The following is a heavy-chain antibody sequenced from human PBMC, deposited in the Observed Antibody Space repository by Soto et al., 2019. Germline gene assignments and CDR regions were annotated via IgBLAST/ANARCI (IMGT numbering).Heavy chain of an antibody. V-gene: IGHV4-61*01. CDR1: GGSASSGSYY. J-gene: IGHJ4*02. CDR2: IYYSGST. D-gene: IGHD1-26*01. Sequence: PSETLSLTCTVSGGSASSGSYYWSWVRQPPGKGLEWIGYIYYSGSTNYNPSLKSRVTISVDTSKNQFSLKLSSVTAADTAVYYCAREGGYYFDYWGQGTLVTVSS. CDR3: AREGGYYFDY.